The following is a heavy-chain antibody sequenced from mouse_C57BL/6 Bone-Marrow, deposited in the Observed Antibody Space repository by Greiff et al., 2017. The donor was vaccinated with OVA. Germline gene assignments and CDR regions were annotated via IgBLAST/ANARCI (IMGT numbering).Heavy chain of an antibody. D-gene: IGHD4-1*01. J-gene: IGHJ4*01. CDR1: GFTFSSYA. CDR2: ISDGGSYT. Sequence: EVKLVESGGGLVKPGGSLKLSCAASGFTFSSYAMSWVRQTPEQRLEWVATISDGGSYTYYPDNVKGRFTISRDNAKNNLYLQMSHLKSEDTAMYYCARGPLTGTYNAMDYWGQGTSVTVSS. V-gene: IGHV5-4*03. CDR3: ARGPLTGTYNAMDY.